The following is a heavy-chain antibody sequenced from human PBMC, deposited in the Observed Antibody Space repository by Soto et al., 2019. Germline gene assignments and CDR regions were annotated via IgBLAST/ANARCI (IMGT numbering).Heavy chain of an antibody. V-gene: IGHV4-39*01. CDR3: ARRRYYDSSGYFDY. CDR2: IYYRGST. J-gene: IGHJ5*01. D-gene: IGHD3-22*01. CDR1: GGSISSTNYY. Sequence: SETLSLTCTVSGGSISSTNYYWGWIRQPPGKGLEWIGSIYYRGSTYYNPSLKSRVTISVDTSKNQFSLNLSSVTATDTALYYCARRRYYDSSGYFDYWGHGTLVTVSS.